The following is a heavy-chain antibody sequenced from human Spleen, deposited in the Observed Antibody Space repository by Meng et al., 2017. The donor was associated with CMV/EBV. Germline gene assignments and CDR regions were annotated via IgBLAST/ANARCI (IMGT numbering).Heavy chain of an antibody. D-gene: IGHD1-26*01. V-gene: IGHV3-23*01. CDR1: GFTFSSYA. CDR3: AKDLDSGSYYYFDY. CDR2: ISGSGGST. J-gene: IGHJ4*02. Sequence: GGSLRLSCAASGFTFSSYAMSWVRQAPGKGLEWVSAISGSGGSTYYADSVKGRLTISRDNSKNTLYLQMNSLRAVDTAVYYCAKDLDSGSYYYFDYWGQGTLVTVSS.